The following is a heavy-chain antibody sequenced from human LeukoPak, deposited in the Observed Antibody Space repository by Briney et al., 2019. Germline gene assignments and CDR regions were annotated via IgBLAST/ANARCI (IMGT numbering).Heavy chain of an antibody. V-gene: IGHV1-69*13. CDR1: GGTFSSYA. D-gene: IGHD2-2*01. CDR3: ARDTRHRYCSSTSCYRGWLDP. CDR2: IIPIFGTA. J-gene: IGHJ5*02. Sequence: ASVKASCKASGGTFSSYAISWVRQAPGQGLEWMGGIIPIFGTANYAQKFQGRVTITADESTRTAYMELSSLRSEDTAVYYCARDTRHRYCSSTSCYRGWLDPWGQGTLVTVSS.